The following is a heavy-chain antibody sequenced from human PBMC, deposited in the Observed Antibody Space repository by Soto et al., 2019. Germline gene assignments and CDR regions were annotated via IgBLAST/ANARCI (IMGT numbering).Heavy chain of an antibody. CDR2: IGPSGNT. CDR1: GFTFSNSG. Sequence: EVQLLESGGDLVQPGGSLRLVCAASGFTFSNSGMRWVRQAPGQGLEWVSSIGPSGNTYYSDAVKGRFTISRDISKNTLFLQMDSLRAEDTATYYCAKLLHNSYY. D-gene: IGHD4-4*01. CDR3: AKLLHNSYY. J-gene: IGHJ6*03. V-gene: IGHV3-23*01.